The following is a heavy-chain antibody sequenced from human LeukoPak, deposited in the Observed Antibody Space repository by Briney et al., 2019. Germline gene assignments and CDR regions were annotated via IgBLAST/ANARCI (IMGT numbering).Heavy chain of an antibody. V-gene: IGHV3-21*01. D-gene: IGHD3-22*01. CDR2: ISSSSSYI. CDR3: ARDSGDSSGYYAAIDI. Sequence: GGSLRLSCAASGFTLSSYSMNWVRQAPGKGLEWVSSISSSSSYIYYADSVKGRFTISRDNAKNSLYLQMNSLRAEDTAVHYCARDSGDSSGYYAAIDIWGQGTMVTLSS. J-gene: IGHJ3*02. CDR1: GFTLSSYS.